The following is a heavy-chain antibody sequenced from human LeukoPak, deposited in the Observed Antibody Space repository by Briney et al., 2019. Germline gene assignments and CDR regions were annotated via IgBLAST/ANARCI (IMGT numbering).Heavy chain of an antibody. D-gene: IGHD3-10*01. CDR3: ARDFDLGSGSYSPGGDYYYGMDV. CDR2: IWYDGSNK. Sequence: GGSLRLSCAASGFTFSSYGMHWVRQAPGKGLEWVAVIWYDGSNKYYADSVKGRFTISRDNSKNTLYLQMNSLRAEDTAVYHCARDFDLGSGSYSPGGDYYYGMDVWGQGTTVTVSS. CDR1: GFTFSSYG. J-gene: IGHJ6*02. V-gene: IGHV3-33*01.